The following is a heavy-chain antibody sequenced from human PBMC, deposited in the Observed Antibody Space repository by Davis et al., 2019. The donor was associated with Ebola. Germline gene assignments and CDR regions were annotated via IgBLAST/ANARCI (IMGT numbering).Heavy chain of an antibody. CDR2: INHRGST. V-gene: IGHV4-34*01. J-gene: IGHJ4*02. Sequence: SETLSLTCAVYGGSFSGYYWSWIRQPPGKGLEWIGEINHRGSTNYNPSLKSRVTISVDTSKNQFSLKLTSVTAADTAVYSCVGIAATGSYWGQGALVTVSS. CDR1: GGSFSGYY. D-gene: IGHD6-13*01. CDR3: VGIAATGSY.